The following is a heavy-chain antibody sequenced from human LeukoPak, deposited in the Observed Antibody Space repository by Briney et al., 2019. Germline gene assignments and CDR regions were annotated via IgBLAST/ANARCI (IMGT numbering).Heavy chain of an antibody. V-gene: IGHV3-48*03. Sequence: GGSLSLSRAPSVFTLNMLEMNWVRQAPGTGVEWVSSISSLSRGIYYADSVRGRFTISRDNAKNSLYLQMNSLRAEDTGVYYCARDDSKVTLLDYWGQGTLVTVPS. CDR2: ISSLSRGI. CDR3: ARDDSKVTLLDY. J-gene: IGHJ4*02. CDR1: VFTLNMLE. D-gene: IGHD4-17*01.